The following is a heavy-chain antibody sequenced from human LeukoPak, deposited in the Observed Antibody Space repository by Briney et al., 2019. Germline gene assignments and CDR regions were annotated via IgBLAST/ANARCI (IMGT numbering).Heavy chain of an antibody. Sequence: SETLSLTCAVYGGSFSGYYWSWLRQPPGKGLETMGEMNHSGSTNYNPSLKSRVTISVDTSKNQFSLKLSSVTAADTAGYYGARRGRVVVAATHLKKWFDPWGQGTLVTVSS. V-gene: IGHV4-34*01. CDR3: ARRGRVVVAATHLKKWFDP. D-gene: IGHD2-15*01. CDR2: MNHSGST. J-gene: IGHJ5*02. CDR1: GGSFSGYY.